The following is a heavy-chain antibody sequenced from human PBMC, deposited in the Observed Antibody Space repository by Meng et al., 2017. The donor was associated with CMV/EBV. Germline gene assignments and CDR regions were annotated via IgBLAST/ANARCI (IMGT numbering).Heavy chain of an antibody. D-gene: IGHD2-2*01. CDR3: ARDLSVGYCSGSSCSEWFDP. V-gene: IGHV1-18*01. CDR1: GYTFTSYG. Sequence: ASVKVSCKASGYTFTSYGISWVRQAPGQGPEWMGWISAHNGNTNYAQKLQGRVIMTTDTSTSTASMELRSLRSDDTAVYYCARDLSVGYCSGSSCSEWFDPWGQGTLV. J-gene: IGHJ5*02. CDR2: ISAHNGNT.